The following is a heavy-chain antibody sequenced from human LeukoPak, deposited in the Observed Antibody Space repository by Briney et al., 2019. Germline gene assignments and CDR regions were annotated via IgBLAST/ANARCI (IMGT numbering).Heavy chain of an antibody. CDR3: ASSPYSSGALGY. CDR2: INPSGGST. Sequence: ASVKVSCKASGYTFTSYYMHWVRQAPGQGLEWMGIINPSGGSTSYAQKFQGRVTMTRGTSTSTVYMELSSLRSEDTAVYYCASSPYSSGALGYWGQGTLVTVSS. CDR1: GYTFTSYY. J-gene: IGHJ4*02. V-gene: IGHV1-46*01. D-gene: IGHD6-19*01.